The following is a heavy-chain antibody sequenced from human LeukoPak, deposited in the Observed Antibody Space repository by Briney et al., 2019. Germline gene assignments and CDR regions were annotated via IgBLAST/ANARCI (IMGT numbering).Heavy chain of an antibody. D-gene: IGHD3-22*01. CDR1: GGTFSSYA. Sequence: SVKVSCKASGGTFSSYAISWVRQAPGQGLEWMGGIIPIFGTANYAQKFQGRVTITTDESTSTACMELSSLRSEDTAVYYCASHDYYDSSGYLYYFDYWGQGTLVTVSS. J-gene: IGHJ4*02. CDR3: ASHDYYDSSGYLYYFDY. V-gene: IGHV1-69*05. CDR2: IIPIFGTA.